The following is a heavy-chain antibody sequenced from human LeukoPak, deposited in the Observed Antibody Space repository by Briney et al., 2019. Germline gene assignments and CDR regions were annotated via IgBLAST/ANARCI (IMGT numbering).Heavy chain of an antibody. D-gene: IGHD1-26*01. CDR2: ISAYNGNT. Sequence: ASVKVSCKASGYTFTSYGISWVRQAPGQGLEWMGWISAYNGNTNYAQKLQGRVTMTTDTSTSTAYMELRSLRSDDTAVYYCASNHIVGAAHDAFDIWGQGTMVTVSS. J-gene: IGHJ3*02. CDR3: ASNHIVGAAHDAFDI. CDR1: GYTFTSYG. V-gene: IGHV1-18*01.